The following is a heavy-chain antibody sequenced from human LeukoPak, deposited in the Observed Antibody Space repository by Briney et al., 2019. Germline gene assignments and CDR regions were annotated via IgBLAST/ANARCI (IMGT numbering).Heavy chain of an antibody. D-gene: IGHD6-19*01. Sequence: GGSLRLSCAASGFTFSTYAMSWVRQAPGKGLEWVSAITNTGLSTYYADSVKGRFTISRDNSKNTLYVQMNSLRAEDTAVFFCAKAPRKTVAGLSGSDFWGQGTRVTVSS. CDR2: ITNTGLST. V-gene: IGHV3-23*01. CDR3: AKAPRKTVAGLSGSDF. CDR1: GFTFSTYA. J-gene: IGHJ4*02.